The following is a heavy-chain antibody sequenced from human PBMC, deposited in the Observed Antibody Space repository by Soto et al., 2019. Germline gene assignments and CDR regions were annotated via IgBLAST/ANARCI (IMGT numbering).Heavy chain of an antibody. J-gene: IGHJ6*03. Sequence: GGSLRLSCAASGFTFSSYAMSWVRQAPGKGLEWVSAISGSGGSTYYADSVKGRFTISRDNSKNTLYLQMNSLRAEDTAVYYYAQKREGAYYDFRSGYLPYYYYYIDGWGRGTTVTVSS. V-gene: IGHV3-23*01. CDR3: AQKREGAYYDFRSGYLPYYYYYIDG. CDR2: ISGSGGST. D-gene: IGHD3-3*01. CDR1: GFTFSSYA.